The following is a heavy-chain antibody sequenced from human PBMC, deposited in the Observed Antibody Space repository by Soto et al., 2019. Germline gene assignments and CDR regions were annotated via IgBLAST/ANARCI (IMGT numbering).Heavy chain of an antibody. Sequence: GASVKVSCKASGYTFTSYGISWVRQAPGQGLEWMGWISAYNGNTNYAQKLQGRVTMTTDTSTSTAYMELRSMRSDDTAVYYCARDVPGRSRVIQLWPSFDYWGQGTLVTVSS. D-gene: IGHD5-18*01. CDR2: ISAYNGNT. CDR1: GYTFTSYG. J-gene: IGHJ4*02. CDR3: ARDVPGRSRVIQLWPSFDY. V-gene: IGHV1-18*01.